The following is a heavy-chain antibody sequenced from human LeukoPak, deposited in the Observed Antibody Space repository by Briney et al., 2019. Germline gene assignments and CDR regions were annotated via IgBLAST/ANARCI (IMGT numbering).Heavy chain of an antibody. CDR1: GFTFSSHG. CDR3: ARDLSDSSGYYADAFDI. D-gene: IGHD3-22*01. J-gene: IGHJ3*02. Sequence: GGSLRLSCAASGFTFSSHGMNWVRQAPGKGLEWVANIKQDGSEKYYVDSVKGRFTISRDNAKNSLYLQMNSLRAEDTAVYYCARDLSDSSGYYADAFDIWGQGTMVTVSS. V-gene: IGHV3-7*01. CDR2: IKQDGSEK.